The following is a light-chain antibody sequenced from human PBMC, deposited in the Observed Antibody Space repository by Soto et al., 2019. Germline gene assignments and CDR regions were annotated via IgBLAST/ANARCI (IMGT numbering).Light chain of an antibody. CDR2: GAS. V-gene: IGKV3-20*01. Sequence: EFVLTQSPGTLSLSPRERATLSCRASQSVSSSYLSWYQQKPGQAPRLLIYGASSRATGIPDRFSGSGSGTNFTLTISRLEPEDFAVYYGQQYGSPPTFGQGTRLEIK. J-gene: IGKJ5*01. CDR3: QQYGSPPT. CDR1: QSVSSSY.